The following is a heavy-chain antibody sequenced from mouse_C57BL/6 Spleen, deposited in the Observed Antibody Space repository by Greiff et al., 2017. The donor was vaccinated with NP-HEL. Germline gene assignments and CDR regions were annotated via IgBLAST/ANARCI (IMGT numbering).Heavy chain of an antibody. D-gene: IGHD1-1*01. V-gene: IGHV14-2*01. J-gene: IGHJ3*01. Sequence: VQLQQSGAELVKPGASVKLSCTASGFNITDYYMHWVKQRTEQGLEWIGRIDPEDGGTKYAPKFQGKATITADNSSNTAYLQLSSLTSADTAVYSGAPLTTVEGLAGFAYWGQGTLVTVSA. CDR2: IDPEDGGT. CDR1: GFNITDYY. CDR3: APLTTVEGLAGFAY.